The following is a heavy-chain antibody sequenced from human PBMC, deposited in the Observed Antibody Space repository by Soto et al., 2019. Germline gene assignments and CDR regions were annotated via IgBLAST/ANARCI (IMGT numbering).Heavy chain of an antibody. CDR3: ARGSSSTTWAPDY. CDR1: GASFSGYY. V-gene: IGHV4-34*01. J-gene: IGHJ4*02. CDR2: INHSGST. D-gene: IGHD2-2*01. Sequence: QVQLQQWGAGLLKPSETLSLTCAVYGASFSGYYWNWIRQPPGKGLEWIGEINHSGSTNYNPSGKSRVTIPVDTSKNQFSLKLSSVTAADTAVYYCARGSSSTTWAPDYWGQGTLVTVSS.